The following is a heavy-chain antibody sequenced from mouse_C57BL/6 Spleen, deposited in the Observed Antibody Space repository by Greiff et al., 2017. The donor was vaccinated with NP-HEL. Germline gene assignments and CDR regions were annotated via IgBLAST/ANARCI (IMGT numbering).Heavy chain of an antibody. D-gene: IGHD2-2*01. Sequence: VQLQQSGPGLVKPSQTVFLTCTVTGISITTGNYRWSWIRQFPGNKLEWIGYIYYSGTITYNPSLTSRTTITRDTPKNQFFLEMNSLTAEDTATYYCARDGGYDNAMDYWGQGTSVTVSS. CDR2: IYYSGTI. J-gene: IGHJ4*01. V-gene: IGHV3-5*01. CDR3: ARDGGYDNAMDY. CDR1: GISITTGNYR.